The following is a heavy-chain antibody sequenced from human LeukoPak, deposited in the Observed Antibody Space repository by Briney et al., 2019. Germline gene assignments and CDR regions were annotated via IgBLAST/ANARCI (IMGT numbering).Heavy chain of an antibody. J-gene: IGHJ5*02. CDR1: GGSFSGYY. Sequence: SETLSLTCGVSGGSFSGYYWSWIRQPPGKGLEWIGEINQSGTTNYNPSLKSRVTVSVDMSKNQFSLKLSSVTAADTAVYYCARDLLGSFGVVIGYNWFDPWGQGTLVTVSS. D-gene: IGHD3-3*01. CDR3: ARDLLGSFGVVIGYNWFDP. V-gene: IGHV4-34*01. CDR2: INQSGTT.